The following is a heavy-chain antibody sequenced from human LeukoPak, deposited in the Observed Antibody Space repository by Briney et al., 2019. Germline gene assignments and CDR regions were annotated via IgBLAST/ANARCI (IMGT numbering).Heavy chain of an antibody. J-gene: IGHJ4*02. CDR2: IYYSGST. V-gene: IGHV4-39*01. Sequence: SETLSLTCTVSGGSISSSSFYWGWIRQPPGKGLEWIGSIYYSGSTYYNPSLKSRVTISVDTCKNQFSLKLSSVTAADTAVYYCARHVSHNSNWYVPFDYWGQGTLVTVSS. CDR3: ARHVSHNSNWYVPFDY. CDR1: GGSISSSSFY. D-gene: IGHD4-11*01.